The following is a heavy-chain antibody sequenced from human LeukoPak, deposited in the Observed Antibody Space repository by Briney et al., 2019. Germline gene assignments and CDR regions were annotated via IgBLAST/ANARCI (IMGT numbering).Heavy chain of an antibody. Sequence: PGGSLRLSCAASGFILSSYWMSWVRQAPGKGLEWVANIKHDGSDKYYVDSVKGRFTISRDNAKNSVYLQMNSLRAEDTAVYYCARDDSEFDYWGQGTLVTVSS. CDR1: GFILSSYW. V-gene: IGHV3-7*01. CDR3: ARDDSEFDY. D-gene: IGHD2-21*02. J-gene: IGHJ4*02. CDR2: IKHDGSDK.